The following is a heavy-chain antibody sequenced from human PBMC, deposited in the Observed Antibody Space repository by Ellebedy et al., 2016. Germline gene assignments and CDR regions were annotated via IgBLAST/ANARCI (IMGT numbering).Heavy chain of an antibody. CDR3: VRDLHGDQDY. D-gene: IGHD2-21*02. V-gene: IGHV3-74*03. Sequence: GGSLRLSXAAPGFTFRRYWMHWVRQSPGKGLVWVACINPESTTTTYADSVKGRFTISRDNAKNTLWLQMNSLSAEDTALYYCVRDLHGDQDYWGQGTLVTVSS. J-gene: IGHJ4*02. CDR1: GFTFRRYW. CDR2: INPESTTT.